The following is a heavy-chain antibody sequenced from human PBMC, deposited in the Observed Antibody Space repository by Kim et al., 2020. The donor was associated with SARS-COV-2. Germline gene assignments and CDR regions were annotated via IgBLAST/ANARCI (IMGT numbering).Heavy chain of an antibody. V-gene: IGHV3-21*01. CDR3: ARDCGGDCYPEHFDY. J-gene: IGHJ4*02. Sequence: GGSLRLSCAASGFTFSSYSMNWVRQAPGKGLEWVSSISSSSSYIYYADSVKGRFTISRDNAKNSLYLQMNSLRAEDTAVYYCARDCGGDCYPEHFDYWGQGTLVTVSS. CDR2: ISSSSSYI. D-gene: IGHD2-21*02. CDR1: GFTFSSYS.